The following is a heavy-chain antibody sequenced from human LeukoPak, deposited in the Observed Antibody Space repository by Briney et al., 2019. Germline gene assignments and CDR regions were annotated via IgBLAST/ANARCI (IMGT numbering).Heavy chain of an antibody. Sequence: GGSLRLSCAASGFIFSSYDMHWVRQATGKGLEWVSAIGTDGDTYYPGSVKGRFTISRENAKNSLYLQMNSLRAGDTAVYYCARVTHELYGGNSLDYWGLGTLVTVSS. CDR3: ARVTHELYGGNSLDY. J-gene: IGHJ4*02. CDR1: GFIFSSYD. CDR2: IGTDGDT. D-gene: IGHD4-23*01. V-gene: IGHV3-13*01.